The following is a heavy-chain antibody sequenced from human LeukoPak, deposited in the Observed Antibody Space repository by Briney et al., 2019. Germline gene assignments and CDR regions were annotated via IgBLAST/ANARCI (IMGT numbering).Heavy chain of an antibody. J-gene: IGHJ4*02. Sequence: GGSLRLSCAASGFTFSSYNMNWVRQAPGKGPEWVSYISSSSNTIYYADSVKGRFTISRDNAKNSLYLQMNSLRDEDTAVYYCARGGSGYSYGKIDSWGQGILVTVSS. CDR1: GFTFSSYN. V-gene: IGHV3-48*02. CDR3: ARGGSGYSYGKIDS. D-gene: IGHD5-18*01. CDR2: ISSSSNTI.